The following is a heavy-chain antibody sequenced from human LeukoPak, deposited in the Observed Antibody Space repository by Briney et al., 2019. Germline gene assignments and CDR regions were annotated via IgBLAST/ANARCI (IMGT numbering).Heavy chain of an antibody. J-gene: IGHJ3*02. D-gene: IGHD3-10*01. CDR3: ARDRGGAFDI. V-gene: IGHV4-39*07. Sequence: SETLSLTCTVSGGSISGSTYYWGWIRQPPGKGLEWIASIYYSGTTYYTPSLKSRVTISVDTSKNQFSLKLNSVTAADTAVYYCARDRGGAFDIWGQGTMVTVSS. CDR2: IYYSGTT. CDR1: GGSISGSTYY.